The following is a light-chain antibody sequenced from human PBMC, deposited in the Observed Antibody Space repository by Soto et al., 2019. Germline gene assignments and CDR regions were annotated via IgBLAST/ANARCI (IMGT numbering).Light chain of an antibody. CDR2: S. V-gene: IGKV1D-43*01. Sequence: AIRMTPSPFSLSASVGDRVTITCWASQGISSYLDWYQQEPAKVLASNLQRGVPSRFSGSGSGTDYTLTISSLQPEDFATYYCQQYYSAPFTFGPGAKVDIK. J-gene: IGKJ3*01. CDR1: QGISSY. CDR3: QQYYSAPFT.